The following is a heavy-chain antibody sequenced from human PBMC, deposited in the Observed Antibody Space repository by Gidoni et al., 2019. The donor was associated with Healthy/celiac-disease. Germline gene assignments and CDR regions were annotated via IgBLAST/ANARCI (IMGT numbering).Heavy chain of an antibody. V-gene: IGHV4-59*01. D-gene: IGHD3-10*01. Sequence: QVQLQESGPGLVKPSETLSLTCTVSGGSISSYYWSWIRQPPGKGLEWIGYIYYSGSTNYNPSLKSRVTISVDTSRNQFSLKLSSVTAADTAVYYCARDPGLYYGSGIDYWGQGTLVTVSS. J-gene: IGHJ4*02. CDR1: GGSISSYY. CDR3: ARDPGLYYGSGIDY. CDR2: IYYSGST.